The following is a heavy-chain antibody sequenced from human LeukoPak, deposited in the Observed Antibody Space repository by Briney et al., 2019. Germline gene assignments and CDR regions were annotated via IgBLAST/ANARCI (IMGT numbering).Heavy chain of an antibody. D-gene: IGHD4-23*01. V-gene: IGHV3-7*01. J-gene: IGHJ3*02. Sequence: GGSLRLSCAASGFTFSSYWMSWVRQAPGKGLEWVANIKQDGSEKYYVDSVKGRFTISRDNAKNSLYLQMNSLRAEDTAVYYCAREHVFTVVADAFDIWGQGTMVTVSS. CDR2: IKQDGSEK. CDR1: GFTFSSYW. CDR3: AREHVFTVVADAFDI.